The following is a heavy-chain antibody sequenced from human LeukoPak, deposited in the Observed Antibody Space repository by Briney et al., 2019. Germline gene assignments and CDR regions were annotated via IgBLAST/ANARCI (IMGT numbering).Heavy chain of an antibody. CDR1: GGTFSSYA. CDR2: IIPIFGTA. Sequence: ASVKVSCKASGGTFSSYAISWVRQAPGQGLEWMGGIIPIFGTANYAQKFQGRVTITADESTSTAYMELSSLRSEDTAVYYCARDGNMVRGVIITRWFDPWGQGTLVTVSS. CDR3: ARDGNMVRGVIITRWFDP. J-gene: IGHJ5*02. V-gene: IGHV1-69*13. D-gene: IGHD3-10*01.